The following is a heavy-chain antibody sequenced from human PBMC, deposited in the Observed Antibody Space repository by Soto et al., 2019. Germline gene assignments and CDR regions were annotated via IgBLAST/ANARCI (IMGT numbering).Heavy chain of an antibody. CDR1: GFTFSNAW. V-gene: IGHV3-15*07. CDR3: TTDPAAGTFDFDY. CDR2: IKSKTDGGTT. Sequence: EVQLVESGGGLVKPGGSLRLSCAASGFTFSNAWMNWVRQAPGKGLEWVGRIKSKTDGGTTDYAAPVKGRFTISRGESKNTLYLQMNSLKTEDTAVYYCTTDPAAGTFDFDYWGQGTLVTVSS. J-gene: IGHJ4*02. D-gene: IGHD6-13*01.